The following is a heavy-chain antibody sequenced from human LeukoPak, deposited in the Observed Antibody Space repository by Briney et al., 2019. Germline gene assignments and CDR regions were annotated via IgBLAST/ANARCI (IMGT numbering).Heavy chain of an antibody. V-gene: IGHV1-2*02. J-gene: IGHJ4*02. Sequence: ASVKVSCKASGYTFTGYYTHWVRQAPGQGLEWMGWINPNSGGTNYAQKFQGRVTMTRDTSISTAYMELSRLRSDDTAVYYCARDFSLYDSSDLDYWGQGTLVTVSS. CDR2: INPNSGGT. CDR1: GYTFTGYY. CDR3: ARDFSLYDSSDLDY. D-gene: IGHD3-22*01.